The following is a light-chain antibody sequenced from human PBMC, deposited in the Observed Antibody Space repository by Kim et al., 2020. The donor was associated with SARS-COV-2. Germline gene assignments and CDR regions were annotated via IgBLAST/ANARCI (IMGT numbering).Light chain of an antibody. CDR1: SSNIGSNT. Sequence: QRVTISCSGSSSNIGSNTVNWYQQLPGTAPKLLIYSNNQRPSGVPDRFSGSKSGTSASLAISGLQSEDGADYYCAAWDDSLNGVVFGGGTQLTVL. CDR3: AAWDDSLNGVV. V-gene: IGLV1-44*01. J-gene: IGLJ2*01. CDR2: SNN.